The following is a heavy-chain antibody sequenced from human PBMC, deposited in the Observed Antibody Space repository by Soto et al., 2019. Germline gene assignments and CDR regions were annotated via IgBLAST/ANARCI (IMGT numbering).Heavy chain of an antibody. CDR3: ARDLGMTTVTNRNWYFDL. V-gene: IGHV3-21*01. Sequence: EVQLVESGGGLVKPGGSLRLSCAASGFTLSSYSMNWVRQAPGKGLEWVSSISSSSNYIYYADSLKGRFTISRDNAKNSLYLQMNSLRAEDTAVYYCARDLGMTTVTNRNWYFDLWGRGTLVTVSS. CDR2: ISSSSNYI. CDR1: GFTLSSYS. D-gene: IGHD4-17*01. J-gene: IGHJ2*01.